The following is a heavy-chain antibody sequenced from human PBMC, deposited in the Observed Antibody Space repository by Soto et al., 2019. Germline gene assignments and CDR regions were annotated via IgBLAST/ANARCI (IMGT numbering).Heavy chain of an antibody. CDR2: IYPGDSAT. V-gene: IGHV5-51*01. D-gene: IGHD2-2*01. CDR1: GYSFTSYW. Sequence: GESLKISCKGSGYSFTSYWIGWVRQMPGKGLVWMGIIYPGDSATRYSPSVQGQVTISADKSISTAYLQWSSLKASDTAMDYCTSQRPSVSSCLYSDHWGLGILVTGSS. CDR3: TSQRPSVSSCLYSDH. J-gene: IGHJ4*01.